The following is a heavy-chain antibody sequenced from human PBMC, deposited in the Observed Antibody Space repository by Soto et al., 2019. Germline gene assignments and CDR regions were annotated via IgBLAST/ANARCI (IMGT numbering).Heavy chain of an antibody. J-gene: IGHJ2*01. V-gene: IGHV1-2*02. CDR3: AIRTGQLAIISEFDGDWFFEV. Sequence: QEQLVQSGAEVKKPGASLKVSCKASGYTFTDYYIHWVRQAPGQGLEWVGWINPDSGGTNLAQRFQGRVKMTSATAINTAYMELSSLRSDDTAVYYCAIRTGQLAIISEFDGDWFFEVWGRGTLVTVSS. CDR1: GYTFTDYY. CDR2: INPDSGGT. D-gene: IGHD2-2*01.